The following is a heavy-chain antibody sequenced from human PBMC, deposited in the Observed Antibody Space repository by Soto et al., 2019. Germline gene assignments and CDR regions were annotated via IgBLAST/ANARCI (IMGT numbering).Heavy chain of an antibody. CDR1: GDSVSSNSAA. V-gene: IGHV6-1*01. J-gene: IGHJ4*02. CDR3: ARSGGGSGWL. Sequence: SQTLSLTCAISGDSVSSNSAAWNWIRQSPSRGLEWLGRTYYRSKWYSDYAISVKSRITISPDTSQNQFSLKLTSVTAADTAVYYCARSGGGSGWLGGQGTLVTVSS. CDR2: TYYRSKWYS. D-gene: IGHD6-19*01.